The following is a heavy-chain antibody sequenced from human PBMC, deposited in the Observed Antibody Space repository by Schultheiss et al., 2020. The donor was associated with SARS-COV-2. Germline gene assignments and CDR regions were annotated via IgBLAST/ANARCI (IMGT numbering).Heavy chain of an antibody. Sequence: GESLKISCKGSGYTFTSYWIGWVRQMPGKGLEWMGIVYPGDSDTRYSPSFQGQVTFSADKSVSTAYLQWSSLQTSDTAIYYCARPKDTAMVTVDYWGQGTLVTFSS. D-gene: IGHD5-18*01. CDR1: GYTFTSYW. V-gene: IGHV5-51*01. J-gene: IGHJ4*02. CDR3: ARPKDTAMVTVDY. CDR2: VYPGDSDT.